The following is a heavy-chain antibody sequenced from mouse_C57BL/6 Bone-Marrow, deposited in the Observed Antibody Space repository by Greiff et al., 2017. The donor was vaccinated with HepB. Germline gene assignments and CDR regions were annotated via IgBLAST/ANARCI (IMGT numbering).Heavy chain of an antibody. D-gene: IGHD2-2*01. V-gene: IGHV1-9*01. CDR3: ARSGILSTMVTSAWFAY. CDR1: GYTFTGYW. J-gene: IGHJ3*01. CDR2: ILPGSGST. Sequence: QVQLQQSGAELMKPGASVKLSCKATGYTFTGYWIEWVKQRPGHGLEWIGEILPGSGSTNYNEKFKGKATFTADTSSNTAYMQLSSLTTEDSAIYYCARSGILSTMVTSAWFAYWGQGTLVTVSA.